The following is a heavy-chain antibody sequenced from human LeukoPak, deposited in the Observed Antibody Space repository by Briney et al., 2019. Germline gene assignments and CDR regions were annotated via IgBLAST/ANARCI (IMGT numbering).Heavy chain of an antibody. J-gene: IGHJ3*02. D-gene: IGHD3-10*01. CDR1: GGSVSSGSYY. CDR2: IYYSGST. CDR3: ARDPSNSRGTMVQGVTPHDAFDI. Sequence: SETLSLTCTVSGGSVSSGSYYWSWIRQPPGKGPEWIGYIYYSGSTNYNPSLKSRVTISVDTSKNQFSLKLSSVTAADTAVYYCARDPSNSRGTMVQGVTPHDAFDIWGQGTMVTVSS. V-gene: IGHV4-61*01.